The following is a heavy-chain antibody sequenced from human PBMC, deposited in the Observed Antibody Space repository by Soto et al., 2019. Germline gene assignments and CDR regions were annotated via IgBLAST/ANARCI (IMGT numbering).Heavy chain of an antibody. D-gene: IGHD5-18*01. J-gene: IGHJ4*02. CDR3: AKVPRGSNFGYYNF. V-gene: IGHV3-30*02. Sequence: GGSLRLSCTASGITFSDYGMHWVRQAPGKGLEWVAGVWKDGSNRYYVDSVKGRFTISRDNSKNTLYLQMNSLRDEDTAVYYCAKVPRGSNFGYYNFWGQGTLVTVSS. CDR1: GITFSDYG. CDR2: VWKDGSNR.